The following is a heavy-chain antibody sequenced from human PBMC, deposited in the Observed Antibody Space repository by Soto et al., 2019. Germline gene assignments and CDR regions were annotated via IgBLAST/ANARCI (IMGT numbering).Heavy chain of an antibody. Sequence: GGSLRLSCAASGFTFSSYAMSWVRQAPGKGLEWVSAISGSGGSTYYADSVKGRFTISRDNSKNTLYLQMNSLRAEDTAVYYCANDWNYEMGSWFDPWGQGTLVTVSS. V-gene: IGHV3-23*01. J-gene: IGHJ5*02. CDR3: ANDWNYEMGSWFDP. D-gene: IGHD1-7*01. CDR2: ISGSGGST. CDR1: GFTFSSYA.